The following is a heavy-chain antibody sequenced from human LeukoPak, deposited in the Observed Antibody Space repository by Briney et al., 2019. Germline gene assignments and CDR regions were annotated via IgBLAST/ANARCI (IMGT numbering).Heavy chain of an antibody. D-gene: IGHD6-6*01. J-gene: IGHJ4*02. CDR1: GFTFSSYA. V-gene: IGHV3-23*01. CDR3: VKPTPTGTIAARPGQGY. CDR2: ISGSGGST. Sequence: GGSLRLSCAASGFTFSSYAMSWVRQATGKGLEWVSAISGSGGSTYYADSVKGRFTISRDNSKNTLYLQMNSLRAEDTAVYYCVKPTPTGTIAARPGQGYWGQGTLVTVSS.